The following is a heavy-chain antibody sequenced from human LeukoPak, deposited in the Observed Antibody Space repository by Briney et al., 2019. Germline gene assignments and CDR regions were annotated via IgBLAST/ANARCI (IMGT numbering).Heavy chain of an antibody. D-gene: IGHD6-13*01. V-gene: IGHV5-51*01. CDR3: TRHIAAAGPDY. CDR1: GYSFTSHW. J-gene: IGHJ4*02. Sequence: GESLKISCRGSGYSFTSHWIGWVRQMPGKGLEWMAIIYAGDSGTRISPSFQGQVTISADKSISTAYLQWSSLKASDTAIYYCTRHIAAAGPDYWGQGTLVTVYS. CDR2: IYAGDSGT.